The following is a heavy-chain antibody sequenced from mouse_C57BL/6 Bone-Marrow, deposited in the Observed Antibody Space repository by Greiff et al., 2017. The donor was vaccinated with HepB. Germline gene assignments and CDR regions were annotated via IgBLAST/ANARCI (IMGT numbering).Heavy chain of an antibody. CDR3: ARSLIYYYGSSYVFFDY. Sequence: QVQLQQPGAELVRPGSSVKLSCKASGYTFTSYWMDWVKQRPGQGLEWIGNIYPSDSETHYNQKFKDKATLTVDKSSSTAYMQLSSLTSEDSAVYYCARSLIYYYGSSYVFFDYWGQGTTLTVSS. V-gene: IGHV1-61*01. D-gene: IGHD1-1*01. CDR1: GYTFTSYW. CDR2: IYPSDSET. J-gene: IGHJ2*01.